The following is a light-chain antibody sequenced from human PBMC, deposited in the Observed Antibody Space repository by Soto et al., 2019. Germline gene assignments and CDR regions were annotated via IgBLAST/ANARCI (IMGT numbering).Light chain of an antibody. V-gene: IGKV1-6*01. Sequence: QRTQSPSSLSASVGAIVTITCGGSQDIRTELGGYQQKPGKAPKLLIYGATNLQSGVPSMLSGSGSGTDFTLTISGLQPEDFATYYCLQDYNSPRTFGQGTKVEVK. J-gene: IGKJ1*01. CDR1: QDIRTE. CDR2: GAT. CDR3: LQDYNSPRT.